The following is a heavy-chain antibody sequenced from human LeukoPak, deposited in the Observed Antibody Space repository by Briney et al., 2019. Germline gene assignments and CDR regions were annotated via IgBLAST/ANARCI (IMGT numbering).Heavy chain of an antibody. CDR1: GYTFTSYD. CDR2: MNPNSGNT. Sequence: ASVTVSCTASGYTFTSYDINWVRQATGQGLEWMGWMNPNSGNTGYAQKFQGRVTMTRNTSISTAYMELSSLRSEDTAVYYCASAVADYGGNWFDPWGQGTLVTVSS. J-gene: IGHJ5*02. V-gene: IGHV1-8*01. D-gene: IGHD4-17*01. CDR3: ASAVADYGGNWFDP.